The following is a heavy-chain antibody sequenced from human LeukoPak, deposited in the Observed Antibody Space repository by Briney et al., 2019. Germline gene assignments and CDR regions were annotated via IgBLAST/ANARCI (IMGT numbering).Heavy chain of an antibody. D-gene: IGHD6-13*01. CDR2: IYYSAST. J-gene: IGHJ4*02. CDR1: GGSISSSSYY. CDR3: AHIAAAGYFDY. Sequence: SETLSLTCTVSGGSISSSSYYWGWSRQPPGKGLEWIGSIYYSASTYYNPSLKSRVTISVDTSKNQFSLKLSSVTAADTAVYYCAHIAAAGYFDYWGQGTLVTVSS. V-gene: IGHV4-39*01.